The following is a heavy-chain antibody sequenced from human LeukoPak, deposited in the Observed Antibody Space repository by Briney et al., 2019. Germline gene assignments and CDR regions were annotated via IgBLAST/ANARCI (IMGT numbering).Heavy chain of an antibody. CDR2: ISAYNGNT. V-gene: IGHV1-18*01. CDR3: AYLYDSSGYYYFDY. J-gene: IGHJ4*02. D-gene: IGHD3-22*01. CDR1: GYTFTSYG. Sequence: ASVKVSCKASGYTFTSYGISWVRQAPGQGLEWMRWISAYNGNTNYAQKLQGRVTMTTDTSTSTAYMELRSLRSDDTAVYYCAYLYDSSGYYYFDYWGQGTLVTVSS.